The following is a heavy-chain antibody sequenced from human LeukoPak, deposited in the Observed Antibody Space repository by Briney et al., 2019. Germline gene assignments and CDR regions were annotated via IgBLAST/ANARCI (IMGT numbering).Heavy chain of an antibody. V-gene: IGHV3-64D*06. Sequence: GGSLRLSCSASGFTFNSYPVHWVRQAPGQGLEYVSGISRNGGSTYYADSVKGRFTISRDNSKYTLYLQRSSLRADDTAVYYCVKESGFMVAPNSAFDIWGQGTMVTVSS. D-gene: IGHD4/OR15-4a*01. CDR1: GFTFNSYP. CDR3: VKESGFMVAPNSAFDI. J-gene: IGHJ3*02. CDR2: ISRNGGST.